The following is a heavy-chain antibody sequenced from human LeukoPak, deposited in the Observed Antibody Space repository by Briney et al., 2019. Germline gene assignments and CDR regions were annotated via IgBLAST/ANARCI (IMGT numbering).Heavy chain of an antibody. CDR2: INPNSGGT. D-gene: IGHD2-2*01. J-gene: IGHJ5*02. Sequence: ASVKVSCKASGYTFTGYYMHWVRQAPGQGLEWMGWINPNSGGTNYAQKFQGRVTMTRDTSSSTAYMELSRLRSDDTAVYYCAREPPPPIVVVPAAEGNNWFDPWGQGTLVTVSS. CDR3: AREPPPPIVVVPAAEGNNWFDP. CDR1: GYTFTGYY. V-gene: IGHV1-2*02.